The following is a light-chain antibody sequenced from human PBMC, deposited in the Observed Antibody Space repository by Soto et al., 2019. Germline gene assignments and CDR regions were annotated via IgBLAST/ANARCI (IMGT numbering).Light chain of an antibody. Sequence: QSVLTQPPSASGAPGQRVTISCSGSSSNIGRNSVNWYQQLPGTAPKLLIYSNNQRPSGVPDRFSGSKSGTSASLANSGLQSEDEADSYCAAWDDSLHGMVFGGGTRVTVL. CDR3: AAWDDSLHGMV. CDR1: SSNIGRNS. CDR2: SNN. J-gene: IGLJ3*02. V-gene: IGLV1-44*01.